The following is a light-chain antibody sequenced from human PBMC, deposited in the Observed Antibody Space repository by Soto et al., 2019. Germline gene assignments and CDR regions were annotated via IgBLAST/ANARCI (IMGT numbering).Light chain of an antibody. CDR2: DVS. Sequence: EIVLTQSPDTLSLFPGERATLSCRASQSVSSFVAWYQQRPGQPPRLLIYDVSKRATGSPIRFSGSGSGTDFNLTISSLEPEDFAVYYCQQRINWPLTFGGGTKVEIK. V-gene: IGKV3-11*01. J-gene: IGKJ4*01. CDR3: QQRINWPLT. CDR1: QSVSSF.